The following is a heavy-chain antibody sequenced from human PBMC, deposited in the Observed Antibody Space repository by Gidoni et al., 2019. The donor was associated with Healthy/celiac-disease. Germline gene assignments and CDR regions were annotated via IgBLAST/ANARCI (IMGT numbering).Heavy chain of an antibody. V-gene: IGHV3-15*01. CDR2: IKSKTDGGTT. CDR3: TTDLEGYGSGSSGYYFDY. J-gene: IGHJ4*02. Sequence: EVQLVESGGGLVKPGGSLRLSCAASGFTFSNAWLSWVRQAPGKGLEWVGRIKSKTDGGTTDYAAPVKGRFTISRDDSKNTLYLQMNSLKTEDTAVYYCTTDLEGYGSGSSGYYFDYWGQGTLVTVSS. D-gene: IGHD3-10*01. CDR1: GFTFSNAW.